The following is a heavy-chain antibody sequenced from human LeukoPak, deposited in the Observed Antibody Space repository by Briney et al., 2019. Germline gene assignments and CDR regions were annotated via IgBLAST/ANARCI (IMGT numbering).Heavy chain of an antibody. J-gene: IGHJ4*02. CDR3: ARPGPGYYFDY. D-gene: IGHD3-10*01. V-gene: IGHV4-39*01. CDR1: GGSISSSSYY. Sequence: PSETLSLTCTVSGGSISSSSYYWGWIRQPPGKGLEWIGSIYYSGSTYYNPSLKSRVTISVDTSKNQFSLKPSSVTAADTAVYYCARPGPGYYFDYWGQGTLVTVSS. CDR2: IYYSGST.